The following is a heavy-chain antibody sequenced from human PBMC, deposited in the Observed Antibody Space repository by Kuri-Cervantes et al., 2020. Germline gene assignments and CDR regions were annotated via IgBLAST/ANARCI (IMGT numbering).Heavy chain of an antibody. CDR3: AKLAAAGTGIFDY. CDR2: IKQDGSEK. Sequence: GESLKISCAASGFTFSSYWMSWVRQAPGKGLEWVANIKQDGSEKYYVDSVKGRFTISRDNSKNTLYLQMNSLRAEDTAVYYCAKLAAAGTGIFDYWGQGTLVTVSS. J-gene: IGHJ4*02. V-gene: IGHV3-7*01. CDR1: GFTFSSYW. D-gene: IGHD6-13*01.